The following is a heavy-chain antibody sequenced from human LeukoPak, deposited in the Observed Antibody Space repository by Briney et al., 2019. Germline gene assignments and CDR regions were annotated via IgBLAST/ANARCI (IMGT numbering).Heavy chain of an antibody. CDR3: ARASYGSGSPPPDH. CDR2: IYSGGST. CDR1: GVIVSSNY. Sequence: GGSLRLSCAASGVIVSSNYMSWFRQAPGKGLEWVSLIYSGGSTYYADSVKGRFTISRDNSKNTLYLQMNSLRVEDTAVYYCARASYGSGSPPPDHWGQGTLVTVSS. V-gene: IGHV3-53*01. J-gene: IGHJ4*02. D-gene: IGHD3-10*01.